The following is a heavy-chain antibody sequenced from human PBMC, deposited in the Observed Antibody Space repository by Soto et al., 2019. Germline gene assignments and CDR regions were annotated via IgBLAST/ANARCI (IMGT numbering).Heavy chain of an antibody. CDR1: GFTFRNCG. J-gene: IGHJ6*02. CDR3: ARDVIVPAELGYYYYGMDV. V-gene: IGHV3-33*01. Sequence: QVQLVESGGGVVQPERSLRLSCAASGFTFRNCGIHWVRQAPGKGLEWVAVMWFDATGEYYADSVKGRFTISRDNSESTLYLQMSSLRAEDTAVYYCARDVIVPAELGYYYYGMDVWGQGTTVTVSS. CDR2: MWFDATGE. D-gene: IGHD7-27*01.